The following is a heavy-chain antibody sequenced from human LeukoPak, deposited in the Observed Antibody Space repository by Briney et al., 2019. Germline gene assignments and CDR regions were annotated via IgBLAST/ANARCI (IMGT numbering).Heavy chain of an antibody. D-gene: IGHD3-9*01. CDR3: ARGVLDYDILTGYYRFFDY. V-gene: IGHV7-4-1*02. J-gene: IGHJ4*02. CDR2: INTNTGNP. CDR1: GYTFTSYA. Sequence: ASVKVSCKASGYTFTSYAMNWVRQAPGQGLEWMGWINTNTGNPTYAQGFTGRFVFSLDTSVSTAYLQISSLKAEDTAVYYCARGVLDYDILTGYYRFFDYWGQGTLVTVSS.